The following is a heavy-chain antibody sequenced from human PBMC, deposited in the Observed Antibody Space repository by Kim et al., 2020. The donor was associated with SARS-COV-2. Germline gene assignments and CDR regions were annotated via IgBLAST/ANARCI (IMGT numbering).Heavy chain of an antibody. CDR2: INWNGGST. CDR3: ARLVNHYYDSSEFDY. J-gene: IGHJ4*02. V-gene: IGHV3-20*01. Sequence: GGSLRLSCAASGFTFDDYGMSWVRQAPGKGLEWVSGINWNGGSTGYADSVKGRFTISRDNAKNSLYLQMNSLRAEDTALYHCARLVNHYYDSSEFDYWGQGTLVTVSS. CDR1: GFTFDDYG. D-gene: IGHD3-22*01.